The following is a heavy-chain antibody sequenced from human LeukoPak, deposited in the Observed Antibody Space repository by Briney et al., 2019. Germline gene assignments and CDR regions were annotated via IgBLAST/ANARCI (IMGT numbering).Heavy chain of an antibody. Sequence: ASVKVSCKVSGRTLTKLSIQWVRQAPGKGLEWMGGFDPEDGEAIYAQNFQGRVTMTEDTSTDTAYMELRSLRSDDTAVYYCAKPQHIVVVGDAFDIWGQGTMVTVSS. D-gene: IGHD2-15*01. CDR2: FDPEDGEA. V-gene: IGHV1-24*01. CDR1: GRTLTKLS. CDR3: AKPQHIVVVGDAFDI. J-gene: IGHJ3*02.